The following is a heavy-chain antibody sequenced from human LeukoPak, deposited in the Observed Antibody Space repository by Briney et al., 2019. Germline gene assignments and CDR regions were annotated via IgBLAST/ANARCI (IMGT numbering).Heavy chain of an antibody. CDR3: ARDQSHYDIFTGYSGITYAFDI. Sequence: ASVKVSCKASGYTFTGYYMHWVRQAPGQGLEWMGWINPNSGGTNYAQKFQGRVTMTRDTSTSTAYMELSRLRSDDTAVYYCARDQSHYDIFTGYSGITYAFDIWGQGTMVTVSS. D-gene: IGHD3-9*01. J-gene: IGHJ3*02. CDR2: INPNSGGT. V-gene: IGHV1-2*02. CDR1: GYTFTGYY.